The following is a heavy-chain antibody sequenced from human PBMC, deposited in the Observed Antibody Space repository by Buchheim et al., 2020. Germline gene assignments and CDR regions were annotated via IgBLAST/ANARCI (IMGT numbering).Heavy chain of an antibody. Sequence: QVQLVESGGGVVQPGRSLRLSCAASGFSFSTYGMHWVRQAPGKGLEWVAVISDDGTNKYYADSAKGRFTISRDNSRNTLYLQMYSLRPEDTAVYYCAKFSGRYGGCFDYWGQGTL. CDR3: AKFSGRYGGCFDY. CDR2: ISDDGTNK. V-gene: IGHV3-30*18. CDR1: GFSFSTYG. J-gene: IGHJ4*02. D-gene: IGHD3-10*01.